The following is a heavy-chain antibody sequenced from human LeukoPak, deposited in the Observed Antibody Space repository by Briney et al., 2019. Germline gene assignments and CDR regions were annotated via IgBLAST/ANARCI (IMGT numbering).Heavy chain of an antibody. J-gene: IGHJ5*02. CDR3: ARVWNDRRGNWFDP. CDR2: IYYSGST. CDR1: GGSISSYY. D-gene: IGHD1-1*01. V-gene: IGHV4-59*01. Sequence: SQTLSLTCTVSGGSISSYYWSWIRQPPGKGLGWIGYIYYSGSTNYNPSLKSRVTISVDTSKNQFSLKLSSVTAADTAVYYCARVWNDRRGNWFDPWGQGTLVIVSS.